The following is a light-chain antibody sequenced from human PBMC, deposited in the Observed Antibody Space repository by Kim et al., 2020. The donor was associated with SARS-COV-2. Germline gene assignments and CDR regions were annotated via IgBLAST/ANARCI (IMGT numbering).Light chain of an antibody. CDR1: QSVVTY. Sequence: EIVLTQSPATLSLSLGERATLSCRASQSVVTYLAWYQQKPGQAPRLLIYDALNRATGIPARFSGSGSGTDYTLTINSLEPGDSAVYYCQQGSNWPVTFGGGTKVDIK. J-gene: IGKJ4*01. V-gene: IGKV3-11*01. CDR3: QQGSNWPVT. CDR2: DAL.